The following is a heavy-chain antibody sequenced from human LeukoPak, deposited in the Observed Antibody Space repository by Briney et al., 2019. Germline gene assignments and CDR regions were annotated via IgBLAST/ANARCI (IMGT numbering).Heavy chain of an antibody. CDR3: ARDRVGQQLVGRNYYYYYMDV. CDR2: IYYSGST. Sequence: KPSETLSLTCTVSGGSISSSSYYWGWIRQPPGKGLEWIGYIYYSGSTNYNPSLKSRVTISVDTSKNQFSLKLRSVTAADTAVYYCARDRVGQQLVGRNYYYYYMDVWGKGTTVTVSS. J-gene: IGHJ6*03. V-gene: IGHV4-61*01. D-gene: IGHD6-13*01. CDR1: GGSISSSSYY.